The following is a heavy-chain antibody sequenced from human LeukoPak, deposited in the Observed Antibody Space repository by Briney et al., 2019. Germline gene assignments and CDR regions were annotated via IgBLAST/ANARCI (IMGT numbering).Heavy chain of an antibody. J-gene: IGHJ4*02. Sequence: SETLSLTCAVYGGSFSGYYWSWIRQPPGKGLEWIGEINHSGGTNYNPSLKSRVTISVDTSKNQFSLKLSSVTAADTAVYYCARGGGYSYGPYYFDYWGQGTLVTVSS. CDR1: GGSFSGYY. CDR3: ARGGGYSYGPYYFDY. V-gene: IGHV4-34*01. CDR2: INHSGGT. D-gene: IGHD5-18*01.